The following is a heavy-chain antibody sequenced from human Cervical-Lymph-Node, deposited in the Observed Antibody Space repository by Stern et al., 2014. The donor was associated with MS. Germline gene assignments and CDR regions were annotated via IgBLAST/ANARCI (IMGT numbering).Heavy chain of an antibody. CDR3: ARGGGQYGMDV. D-gene: IGHD2-15*01. V-gene: IGHV3-33*01. J-gene: IGHJ6*02. Sequence: DQLVESGGGVVQPGRSLRLSCAASGFTFSSYGMHWVRPAPGKGLEWVAVIWYDGSNKYYADSVKGRFTISRDNSKNTLYLQMNSLRAEDTAVYYCARGGGQYGMDVWGQGTTVTVSS. CDR2: IWYDGSNK. CDR1: GFTFSSYG.